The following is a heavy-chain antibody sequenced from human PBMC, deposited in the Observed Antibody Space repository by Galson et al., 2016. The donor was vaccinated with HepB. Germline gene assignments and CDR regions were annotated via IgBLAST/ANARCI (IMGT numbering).Heavy chain of an antibody. J-gene: IGHJ6*02. D-gene: IGHD5-24*01. CDR3: ARGEEETDTIHYGMDV. V-gene: IGHV4-31*03. CDR1: GGTINSGGPY. CDR2: IYYTGST. Sequence: TLSLTCSVSGGTINSGGPYWSWIRQFPGKGLEWIGYIYYTGSTYYNPSLKSRVTISIDRSKNQFSLEMRSVTAADTAVYYCARGEEETDTIHYGMDVWGQGTTLT.